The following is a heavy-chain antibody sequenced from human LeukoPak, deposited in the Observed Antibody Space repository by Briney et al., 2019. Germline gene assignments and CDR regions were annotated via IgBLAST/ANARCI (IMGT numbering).Heavy chain of an antibody. D-gene: IGHD2-2*01. J-gene: IGHJ4*02. CDR2: IYSGGNT. CDR3: AKIPKGGYFDC. Sequence: PGGSLRLSCAASGFTVSSNYMTWVRQAPGKGLEWVSVIYSGGNTYYADSVKGRFTISRDNSKNTLYLQMNSLRVEDTAVYYCAKIPKGGYFDCWGQGTLVTVSS. V-gene: IGHV3-53*01. CDR1: GFTVSSNY.